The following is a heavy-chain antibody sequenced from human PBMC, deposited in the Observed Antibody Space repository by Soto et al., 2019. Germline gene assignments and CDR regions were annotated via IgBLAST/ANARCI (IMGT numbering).Heavy chain of an antibody. CDR1: GGSISSGDYY. V-gene: IGHV4-61*08. Sequence: SETLSLTCTVSGGSISSGDYYWSWIRQPPGKGLEWIGYIYYSGSTNYNPSLKSRVTISVDTSKNQFSLKLSSVTAADTAVYYCAGGPVVMTTVTTLDYWGQGTLVTVSS. CDR2: IYYSGST. J-gene: IGHJ4*02. D-gene: IGHD4-4*01. CDR3: AGGPVVMTTVTTLDY.